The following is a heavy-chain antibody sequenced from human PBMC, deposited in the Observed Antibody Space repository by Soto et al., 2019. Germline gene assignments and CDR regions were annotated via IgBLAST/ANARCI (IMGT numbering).Heavy chain of an antibody. CDR3: ARDKITGLFDY. Sequence: QVQLQQWGAGLLKPSETLSLTCAVYGGSFSGYYWTWIRQPPGTGLEWIGEITHSGSTNYNPSLKSRVTISVDTSKNQFSLKLTSVTAADTAVYYCARDKITGLFDYWGQGNLVTVSS. CDR1: GGSFSGYY. J-gene: IGHJ4*02. D-gene: IGHD2-8*02. V-gene: IGHV4-34*01. CDR2: ITHSGST.